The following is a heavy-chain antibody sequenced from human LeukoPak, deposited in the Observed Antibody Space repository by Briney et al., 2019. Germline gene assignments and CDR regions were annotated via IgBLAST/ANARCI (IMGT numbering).Heavy chain of an antibody. D-gene: IGHD5-12*01. J-gene: IGHJ4*02. Sequence: PGGSLRLSCAASVVTFSGYVMNWAREAPREEVEWVAKINRDGSVKSYVDSVKGRFTISRDNSKNSLYLQMNSLRTEDTALYYCAKDIAVDIVATSYGSFDYWGQGTLVTVSS. CDR1: VVTFSGYV. CDR3: AKDIAVDIVATSYGSFDY. CDR2: INRDGSVK. V-gene: IGHV3-7*05.